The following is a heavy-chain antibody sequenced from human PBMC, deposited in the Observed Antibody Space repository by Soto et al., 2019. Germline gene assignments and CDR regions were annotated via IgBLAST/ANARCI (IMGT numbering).Heavy chain of an antibody. Sequence: ASVKVSCKASGYTFTSYGISWVRQAPGQGLGWMGWISAYNGNTNYAQKLQGRVTMTTDTSTSTAYMELGSLRSDDTAVYYCARDRLPGTTRDNCFDPWGQGTLVTVSS. CDR1: GYTFTSYG. V-gene: IGHV1-18*01. J-gene: IGHJ5*02. CDR2: ISAYNGNT. D-gene: IGHD1-7*01. CDR3: ARDRLPGTTRDNCFDP.